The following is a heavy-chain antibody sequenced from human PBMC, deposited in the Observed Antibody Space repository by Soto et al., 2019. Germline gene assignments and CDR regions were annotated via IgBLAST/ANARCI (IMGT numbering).Heavy chain of an antibody. Sequence: SETLSLTCTVSGGSISSSSYYWCWIRHPPGKGLEWIGSIYYSGSTYYNPSLKSRVTISVDTSKNQFSLKLSSVTAADTAVYYCARHRIWFGELLPPPFDYWGQGTLVTVSS. CDR3: ARHRIWFGELLPPPFDY. D-gene: IGHD3-10*01. J-gene: IGHJ4*02. V-gene: IGHV4-39*01. CDR2: IYYSGST. CDR1: GGSISSSSYY.